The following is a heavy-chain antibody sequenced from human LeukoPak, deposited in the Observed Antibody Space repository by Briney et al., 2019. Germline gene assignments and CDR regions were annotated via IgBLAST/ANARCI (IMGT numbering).Heavy chain of an antibody. V-gene: IGHV3-30*14. CDR2: ISYDGSNK. CDR3: ASPVGAPALDY. J-gene: IGHJ4*02. D-gene: IGHD1-26*01. CDR1: GFTFSSYA. Sequence: GGSLRLSCAASGFTFSSYAMHWVRQAPGKGLEWVAVISYDGSNKYYADSVKGRFTISRDNSKNTLYLQMNSLRAEDTAVYYCASPVGAPALDYWGQGTLVTVSS.